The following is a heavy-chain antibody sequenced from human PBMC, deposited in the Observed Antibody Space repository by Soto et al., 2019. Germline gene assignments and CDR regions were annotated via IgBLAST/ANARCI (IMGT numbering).Heavy chain of an antibody. CDR1: GGSISSYY. CDR2: IYYSGST. V-gene: IGHV4-59*08. J-gene: IGHJ6*02. Sequence: QVQLQESGPGLVKPSETLSLTCTVSGGSISSYYWSWIRQPPGKGLEWIGYIYYSGSTNYNPSLKSRVTISVDTSKNQFSLKLSSVTDADTAVYYCARRAGGGSSWSAYYYYGMDVWGQGTTVTVSS. D-gene: IGHD6-13*01. CDR3: ARRAGGGSSWSAYYYYGMDV.